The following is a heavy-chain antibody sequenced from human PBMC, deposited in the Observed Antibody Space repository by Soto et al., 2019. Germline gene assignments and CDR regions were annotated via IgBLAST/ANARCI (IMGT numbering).Heavy chain of an antibody. Sequence: EVQLLESGGGLVQPGGSLRFFCLASRFTYNAINWVRQAPGRGLEWVSGFGHDGQSTYYIASVRGRFTLSRDNSKNMIYLEMNSLRAEDTAVYYCAKVVGRIVGATTGPLDIWGHGTMVRVSS. D-gene: IGHD1-26*01. V-gene: IGHV3-23*01. CDR1: RFTYNA. CDR3: AKVVGRIVGATTGPLDI. J-gene: IGHJ3*02. CDR2: FGHDGQST.